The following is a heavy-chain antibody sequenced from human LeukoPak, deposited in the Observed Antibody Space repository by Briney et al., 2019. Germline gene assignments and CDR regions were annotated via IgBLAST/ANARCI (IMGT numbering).Heavy chain of an antibody. D-gene: IGHD3-10*01. CDR2: IYHSGST. V-gene: IGHV4-38-2*02. CDR1: GYSISSGYY. CDR3: ARVSRLRYGSGGYYMDV. J-gene: IGHJ6*03. Sequence: SETLSLTCTVSGYSISSGYYWGWIRQPPGKGLEWIGSIYHSGSTYYNPSLKSRVTISVDTSKNQFSLKLSSVTAADTAVYYCARVSRLRYGSGGYYMDVWGKGTTVTVSS.